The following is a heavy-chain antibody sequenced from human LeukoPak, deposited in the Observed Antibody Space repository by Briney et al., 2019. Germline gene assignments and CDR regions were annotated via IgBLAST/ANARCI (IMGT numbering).Heavy chain of an antibody. J-gene: IGHJ4*02. CDR2: IWYDGSDK. V-gene: IGHV3-33*01. Sequence: GGSLRLSCAASGFTFSSYGMHWVRRAPGKGLEWVAVIWYDGSDKYYADSVKGRFTISRDNSKNTLYLQMNSLRAEDTAVYYCARGGIVVVTASVIDYWGQGTLVTVSS. CDR3: ARGGIVVVTASVIDY. CDR1: GFTFSSYG. D-gene: IGHD2-21*02.